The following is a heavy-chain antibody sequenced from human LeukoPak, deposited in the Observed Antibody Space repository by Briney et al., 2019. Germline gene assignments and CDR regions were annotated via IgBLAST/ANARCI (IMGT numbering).Heavy chain of an antibody. J-gene: IGHJ4*02. CDR1: GYTFTGYY. Sequence: GSSVKVSCKASGYTFTGYYMHWVRQAPGQGLEWMGRINPNSGCTNYAQKFQGRVTMTRDTSISTAYMELSRLRSDDTAVYYCAAVPLCSSSWDFDYWGQGTLVTVSS. CDR2: INPNSGCT. D-gene: IGHD6-13*01. CDR3: AAVPLCSSSWDFDY. V-gene: IGHV1-2*06.